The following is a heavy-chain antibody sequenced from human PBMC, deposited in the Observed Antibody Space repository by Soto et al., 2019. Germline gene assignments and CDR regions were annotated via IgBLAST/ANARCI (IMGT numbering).Heavy chain of an antibody. CDR1: GVSVSSGSFY. CDR2: ISYSGAT. D-gene: IGHD4-17*01. CDR3: ARGATVTQYDY. J-gene: IGHJ4*02. V-gene: IGHV4-61*01. Sequence: QVQLQESGPGLVKPSETLSLTCTVSGVSVSSGSFYWAWIRQPPGQGLEWIGFISYSGATNYNPSLKSRVTMSVDTSRSQIYLMVSSLTAADTALYYCARGATVTQYDYWGQGTLVTVSS.